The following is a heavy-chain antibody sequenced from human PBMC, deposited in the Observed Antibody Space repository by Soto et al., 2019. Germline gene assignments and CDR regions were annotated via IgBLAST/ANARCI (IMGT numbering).Heavy chain of an antibody. V-gene: IGHV4-4*07. CDR3: ARDQYYDFWSGYFPKPYYYYYYGMDV. CDR2: IYTSGST. CDR1: GGSISSYY. Sequence: TLSLTCTVSGGSISSYYWSWIRQPAGKGLEWIGRIYTSGSTNYNPSLKSRVTMSVDTSKNQFSLKLSSVTAADTAVYYCARDQYYDFWSGYFPKPYYYYYYGMDVWGQGPTVTVSS. J-gene: IGHJ6*02. D-gene: IGHD3-3*01.